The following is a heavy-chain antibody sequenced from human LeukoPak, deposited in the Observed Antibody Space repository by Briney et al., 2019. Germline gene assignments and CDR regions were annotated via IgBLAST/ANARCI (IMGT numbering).Heavy chain of an antibody. CDR3: AKAYSYDYFDY. V-gene: IGHV3-7*03. CDR2: IKQDGSEK. J-gene: IGHJ4*02. CDR1: GFTFSSYW. Sequence: GGSLRLSCAASGFTFSSYWMSWVRQAPGKGLEWVANIKQDGSEKYYVDSVKGRFTISRDNAKNSLYLQMNSLRAEDTAVYYCAKAYSYDYFDYWGQGTLVTVSS. D-gene: IGHD5-18*01.